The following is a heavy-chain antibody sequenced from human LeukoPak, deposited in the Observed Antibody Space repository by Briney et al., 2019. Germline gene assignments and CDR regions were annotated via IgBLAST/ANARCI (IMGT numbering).Heavy chain of an antibody. CDR2: ISSDGNDK. Sequence: TGGSLRLSCAASGVTFSSYGMHWVRQAPGKGLEWVALISSDGNDKLYGDSVKGRFTISGDDSKSTLYLQMNSLRAEDTAVYYCTTKVIRGNSGDDYDDWGQGTLVTVSS. V-gene: IGHV3-30*03. D-gene: IGHD5-12*01. CDR1: GVTFSSYG. CDR3: TTKVIRGNSGDDYDD. J-gene: IGHJ4*02.